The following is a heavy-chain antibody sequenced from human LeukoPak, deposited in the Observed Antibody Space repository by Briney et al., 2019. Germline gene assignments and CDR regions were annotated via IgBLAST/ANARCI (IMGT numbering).Heavy chain of an antibody. CDR1: GFTFSIYC. CDR2: ICPDGPVT. CDR3: VRDFRSANY. J-gene: IGHJ4*02. Sequence: GGSLRLSCAASGFTFSIYCMHWVRQAPGKGPMWVSRICPDGPVTNYADSVKARFSISRDNARNTVYLQMNSLRAEDTAIYYCVRDFRSANYWGQGTLVTVSS. V-gene: IGHV3-74*01. D-gene: IGHD1-14*01.